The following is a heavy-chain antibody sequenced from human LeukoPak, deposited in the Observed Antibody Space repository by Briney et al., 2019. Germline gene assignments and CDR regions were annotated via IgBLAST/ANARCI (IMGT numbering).Heavy chain of an antibody. V-gene: IGHV4-4*07. Sequence: KPSETLSLTCTVSGGSISGYYWTWIRQSAGKGLEWIGRIYSGGSTNYNPSLASRVTISVDTSKNQFSLKLSSVTAADTAVYYCARVSGVPAANDAFDIWGQGTMVTASS. J-gene: IGHJ3*02. CDR3: ARVSGVPAANDAFDI. CDR2: IYSGGST. D-gene: IGHD2-2*01. CDR1: GGSISGYY.